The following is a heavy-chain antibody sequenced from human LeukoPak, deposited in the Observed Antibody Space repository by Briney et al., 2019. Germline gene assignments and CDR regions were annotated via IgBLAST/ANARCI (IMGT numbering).Heavy chain of an antibody. J-gene: IGHJ4*02. CDR2: ISGSGGST. CDR3: AKEGSIRRIVFDY. CDR1: GFIFSSYA. V-gene: IGHV3-23*01. Sequence: PGGSLRLSCAASGFIFSSYAMSWVRQAPGKGLEWVSTISGSGGSTYYADSVKGRFTISRDNSKNTVYLQMNSLRAEDTAVYYCAKEGSIRRIVFDYWGQGTLVTVSS. D-gene: IGHD1-26*01.